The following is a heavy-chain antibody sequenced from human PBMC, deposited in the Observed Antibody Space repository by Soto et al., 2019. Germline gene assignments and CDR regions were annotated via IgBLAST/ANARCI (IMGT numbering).Heavy chain of an antibody. Sequence: PSETLSLTCTVSGGSITGYYWTWIRQPPGKGLEWIGYIFYSGSTNYNPSLRSRVTMSVDTSKNQFSLKLNSVTTADTAMYYCARVGSSGWSPDYWGQGTRVTV. CDR2: IFYSGST. CDR1: GGSITGYY. CDR3: ARVGSSGWSPDY. J-gene: IGHJ4*02. D-gene: IGHD6-19*01. V-gene: IGHV4-59*01.